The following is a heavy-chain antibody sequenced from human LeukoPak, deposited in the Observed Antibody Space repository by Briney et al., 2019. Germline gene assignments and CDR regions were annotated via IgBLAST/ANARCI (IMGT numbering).Heavy chain of an antibody. CDR3: ARDCSASSSDYYPLGY. CDR1: GFTVSSKY. Sequence: GGSLRLSCAASGFTVSSKYMSWVRQAPGKGLEWVSVIYSGGSTYYADSVKGSFTISRDNSKNTVYLQMNSLRAEDTAVYYCARDCSASSSDYYPLGYWGQGTLVTVSS. CDR2: IYSGGST. V-gene: IGHV3-66*01. D-gene: IGHD3-22*01. J-gene: IGHJ4*02.